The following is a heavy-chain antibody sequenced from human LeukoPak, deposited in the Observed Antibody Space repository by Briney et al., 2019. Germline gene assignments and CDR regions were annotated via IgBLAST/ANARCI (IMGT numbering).Heavy chain of an antibody. V-gene: IGHV1-69*06. CDR3: ARVVGLTGYSSSWYSGYYYYMDV. D-gene: IGHD6-13*01. CDR1: GYTFTSYA. J-gene: IGHJ6*03. Sequence: ASVKVSCKASGYTFTSYAMNWVRQAPGQGLEWMGGIIPIFGTTNYAQKFQDRVTITADKSTSTAYMELSGLRSEDTAVYYCARVVGLTGYSSSWYSGYYYYMDVWGKGTTVTVSS. CDR2: IIPIFGTT.